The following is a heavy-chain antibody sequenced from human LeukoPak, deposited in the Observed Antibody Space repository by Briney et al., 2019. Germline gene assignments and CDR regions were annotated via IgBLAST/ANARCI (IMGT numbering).Heavy chain of an antibody. V-gene: IGHV4-61*01. Sequence: PSETLSLTCTVSGGSISSGSYYWSWIRQPPGKGLEWIGYIYYSGSTNYNPSLKSRVTISVDTSKNQFSLKLSSVTAADTAVYYCARGGRVRGVIRNHNWFDPWGQGTLVTVSS. CDR2: IYYSGST. J-gene: IGHJ5*02. D-gene: IGHD3-10*01. CDR3: ARGGRVRGVIRNHNWFDP. CDR1: GGSISSGSYY.